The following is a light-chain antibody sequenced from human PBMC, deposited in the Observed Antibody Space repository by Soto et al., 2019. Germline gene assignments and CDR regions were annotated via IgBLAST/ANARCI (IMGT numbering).Light chain of an antibody. CDR1: QSVSTY. CDR2: SAS. CDR3: QQYNDWPPRWT. J-gene: IGKJ1*01. Sequence: IVMTQSAATLSVCPGERATLSCRASQSVSTYLAWYQQKPGQAPRLLIYSASTRATGIPARFSGGGSGTEFTLTISSLQSEDFAVYICQQYNDWPPRWTFGQGTKVEIK. V-gene: IGKV3-15*01.